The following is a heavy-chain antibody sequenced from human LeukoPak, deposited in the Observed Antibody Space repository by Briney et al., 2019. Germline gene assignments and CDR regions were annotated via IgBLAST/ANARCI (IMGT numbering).Heavy chain of an antibody. CDR2: ISWNSGSI. Sequence: PGGSLRLSCAASGFTFDDYAMHWVRQAPGKGLEWVSGISWNSGSIGYADSVKGRFTISRDNAKNSLYLQMNSLRAEDTALYYCAKDILGYSSSPSAFDYWGQGTLVTVSS. V-gene: IGHV3-9*01. D-gene: IGHD6-13*01. J-gene: IGHJ4*02. CDR3: AKDILGYSSSPSAFDY. CDR1: GFTFDDYA.